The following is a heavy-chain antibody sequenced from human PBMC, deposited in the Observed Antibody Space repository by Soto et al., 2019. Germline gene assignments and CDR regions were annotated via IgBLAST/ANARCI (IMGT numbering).Heavy chain of an antibody. V-gene: IGHV4-31*03. CDR1: GGSISSGGYY. J-gene: IGHJ5*02. CDR3: ARDRSGGYCSSTSCYGGNCFDP. CDR2: IYYSGST. D-gene: IGHD2-2*01. Sequence: SETLSLTCTVSGGSISSGGYYWSWIRQHPGKGLEWIGYIYYSGSTYYNPSLKSRVTISVDTSKNQFSLKLSSVTAADTAVYYCARDRSGGYCSSTSCYGGNCFDPWGQRTLVTVSS.